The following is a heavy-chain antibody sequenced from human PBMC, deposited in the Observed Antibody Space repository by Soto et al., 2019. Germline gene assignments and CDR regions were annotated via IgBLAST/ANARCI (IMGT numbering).Heavy chain of an antibody. CDR1: GFTFSNYW. D-gene: IGHD2-15*01. J-gene: IGHJ6*03. Sequence: EVQLVESGGGLVQPGGSLRLSCAASGFTFSNYWMYWVRQAPGKGLEWVSRINSDGSVSSYADSVKGRLTISRDNVKNTLYLQMDSLGAEDTAVYYCARGDCVGGNCYSLAGSFYYYMDVWGKGTTVTVFS. CDR3: ARGDCVGGNCYSLAGSFYYYMDV. CDR2: INSDGSVS. V-gene: IGHV3-74*02.